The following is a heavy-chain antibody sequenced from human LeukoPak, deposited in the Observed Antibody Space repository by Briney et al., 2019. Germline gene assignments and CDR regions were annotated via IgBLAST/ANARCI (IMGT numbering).Heavy chain of an antibody. CDR2: INHSGST. CDR1: GGSFSGYY. Sequence: SETLSLSSAVNGGSFSGYYWSWIRQPPGKGLEWIGEINHSGSTNYNPSLKSRVTISADTSKNQFSLKLSSVTAADTAVYYCAIRIDCSGCRCYWFDPWGQGNLVTVSS. J-gene: IGHJ5*02. CDR3: AIRIDCSGCRCYWFDP. D-gene: IGHD2-15*01. V-gene: IGHV4-34*01.